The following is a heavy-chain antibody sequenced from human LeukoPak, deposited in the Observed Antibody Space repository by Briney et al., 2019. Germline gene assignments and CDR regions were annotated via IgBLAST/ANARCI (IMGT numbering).Heavy chain of an antibody. CDR3: ARDRDYYDSSGLI. CDR2: ISSSGSTI. D-gene: IGHD3-22*01. CDR1: GFTFSDYY. J-gene: IGHJ3*02. Sequence: PGGSLRLSCAASGFTFSDYYMSWIRQAPGKGLEWVSCISSSGSTIYYADSVKGRFTISRDNAKNSLYLQMNSLRAEDTAVYYCARDRDYYDSSGLIWGQGTMVTVSS. V-gene: IGHV3-11*04.